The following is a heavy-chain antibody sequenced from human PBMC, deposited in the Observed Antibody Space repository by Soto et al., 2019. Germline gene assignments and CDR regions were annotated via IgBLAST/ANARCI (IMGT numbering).Heavy chain of an antibody. CDR3: ARVDTSMGATCVSY. V-gene: IGHV4-31*03. CDR2: IYYSGST. Sequence: QVQLQESGPGLVKPSQTLSLTCTVSGGSISSGGYYWSWIRQHPGKGLEWIGYIYYSGSTYYNPSLKRRVTISVDTSKNQFSLKLSSVTAADTAVYYCARVDTSMGATCVSYWGQGTLVTVSS. CDR1: GGSISSGGYY. J-gene: IGHJ4*02. D-gene: IGHD1-26*01.